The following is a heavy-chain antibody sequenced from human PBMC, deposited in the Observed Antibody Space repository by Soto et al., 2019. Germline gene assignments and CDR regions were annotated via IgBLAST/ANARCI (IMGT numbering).Heavy chain of an antibody. J-gene: IGHJ5*02. Sequence: QVHLQESGPGQVRPSQTLSLTCTVSGASVTTGGYFWTWLRQHPGKVTEWIGYIHSRGSTSYNPSFQSLLSMSLDSSKHHFTLTLTSVTAADTAVYDWAVHRATPGVALSNWFGPWGQGRLVTVSS. CDR1: GASVTTGGYF. D-gene: IGHD3-3*01. V-gene: IGHV4-31*01. CDR3: AVHRATPGVALSNWFGP. CDR2: IHSRGST.